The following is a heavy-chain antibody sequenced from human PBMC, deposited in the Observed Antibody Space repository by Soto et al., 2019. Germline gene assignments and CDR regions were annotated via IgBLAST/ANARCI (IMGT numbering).Heavy chain of an antibody. CDR1: GYSFTSYW. J-gene: IGHJ6*02. D-gene: IGHD1-26*01. CDR2: IYPGDSDT. V-gene: IGHV5-51*01. CDR3: ARCGSYYYYYYCMDV. Sequence: GEPLKISCKGSGYSFTSYWIGWVRQMPGKGLEWMGIIYPGDSDTRYSPSFQGHVTISADKSIITDYRKWSSLKASDTAMYYCARCGSYYYYYYCMDVWGQGTTVTVSS.